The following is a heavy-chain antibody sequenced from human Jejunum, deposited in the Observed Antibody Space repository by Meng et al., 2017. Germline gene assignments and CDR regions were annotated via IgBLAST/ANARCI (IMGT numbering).Heavy chain of an antibody. V-gene: IGHV3-7*01. CDR2: IKEDGSET. D-gene: IGHD2-21*01. J-gene: IGHJ4*02. CDR3: ARGGTKLCDY. Sequence: GESPKIPCAASGFTFSSLWMSWVRQAPGTGLEWVATIKEDGSETYYVDSMKGRFIISRDNAKNSLYLQINSLNAEDTAVYYCARGGTKLCDYWGQGTPVTVSS. CDR1: GFTFSSLW.